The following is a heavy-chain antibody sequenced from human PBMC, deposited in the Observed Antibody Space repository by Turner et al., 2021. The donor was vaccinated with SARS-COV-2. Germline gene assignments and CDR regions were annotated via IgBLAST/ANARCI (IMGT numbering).Heavy chain of an antibody. CDR3: ARDLVSYGMDV. CDR2: IYSGGST. CDR1: GITGSSNY. Sequence: EVQLVESGGGLVQPGGSLRLSCAASGITGSSNYMSWVRQAPGKGLEWVSVIYSGGSTFYADSVKGRFTISRDNSKNTLYLQINSLRSEDTAVYYCARDLVSYGMDVWGQGTTVTVSS. D-gene: IGHD3-16*01. V-gene: IGHV3-66*01. J-gene: IGHJ6*02.